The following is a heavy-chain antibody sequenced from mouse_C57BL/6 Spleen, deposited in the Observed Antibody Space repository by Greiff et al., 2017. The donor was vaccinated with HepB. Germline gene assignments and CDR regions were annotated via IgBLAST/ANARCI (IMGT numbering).Heavy chain of an antibody. D-gene: IGHD2-1*01. Sequence: VQLQQSGPELVKPGASVKISCKASGYAFSSSWMNWVKQRPGKGLEWIGRIYPGDGDTNYNGKFKGKATLTEDKSSSTAYMQLSSLTSEDSAVYFCAREGAYGNYDYWGQGTLVTVSA. J-gene: IGHJ3*01. CDR1: GYAFSSSW. CDR2: IYPGDGDT. CDR3: AREGAYGNYDY. V-gene: IGHV1-82*01.